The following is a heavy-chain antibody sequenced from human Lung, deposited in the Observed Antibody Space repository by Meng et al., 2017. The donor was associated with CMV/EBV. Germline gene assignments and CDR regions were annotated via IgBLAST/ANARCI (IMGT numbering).Heavy chain of an antibody. J-gene: IGHJ4*02. V-gene: IGHV1-2*06. CDR3: TRMPLGSTRPFDY. CDR1: GFNFYGFY. D-gene: IGHD2-15*01. CDR2: INPKNGDP. Sequence: ASVKVSCKTSGFNFYGFYIHWVRRAPGQGLEWMGRINPKNGDPKYAQRFEGRVTMTTDTSITTVYMELRSLRSDDTAFYYCTRMPLGSTRPFDYWGQGTLVTVSS.